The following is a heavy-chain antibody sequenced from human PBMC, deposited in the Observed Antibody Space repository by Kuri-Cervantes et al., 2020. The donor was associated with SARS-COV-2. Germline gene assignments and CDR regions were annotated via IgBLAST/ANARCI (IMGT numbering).Heavy chain of an antibody. CDR2: IYTSGST. CDR1: GGSISSGSYY. Sequence: SETLSLTCTVSGGSISSGSYYWSWIRQPAGKGLEWIGRIYTSGSTNYNPSLKSRVTISVDTYKNQFSLKLSSVTAADTAVYYCARRAKHWYFDLWGRGTLVTVSS. CDR3: ARRAKHWYFDL. J-gene: IGHJ2*01. V-gene: IGHV4-61*02. D-gene: IGHD4/OR15-4a*01.